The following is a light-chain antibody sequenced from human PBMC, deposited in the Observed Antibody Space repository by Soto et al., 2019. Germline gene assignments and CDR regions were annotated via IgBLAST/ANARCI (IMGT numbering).Light chain of an antibody. CDR2: KGT. Sequence: QSALAQPASVSGSPGQSITSSCTGTSSDVGAYNAVSWYQQRPGKAPQVIIYKGTKRPSGASNRFSGSVSGNAASLTVSGLQAEDEAEYFCCSSAPESTYVFGTGTRSPS. CDR1: SSDVGAYNA. CDR3: CSSAPESTYV. J-gene: IGLJ1*01. V-gene: IGLV2-23*01.